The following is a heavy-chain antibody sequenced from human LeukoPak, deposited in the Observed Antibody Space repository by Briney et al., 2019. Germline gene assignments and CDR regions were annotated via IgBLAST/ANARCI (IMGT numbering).Heavy chain of an antibody. CDR3: AKRGVVIRVILVGFHKEAYYFDS. CDR1: GITLSNYG. J-gene: IGHJ4*02. D-gene: IGHD3-22*01. Sequence: PGGSLRLSCAVSGITLSNYGMHWVRQAPGKGLEWVAGISDSGRSTTYSDSVKRRFTISRDSPKNTLYLQMSSLRAENTAVYFCAKRGVVIRVILVGFHKEAYYFDSWGQGALVTVSS. V-gene: IGHV3-23*01. CDR2: ISDSGRST.